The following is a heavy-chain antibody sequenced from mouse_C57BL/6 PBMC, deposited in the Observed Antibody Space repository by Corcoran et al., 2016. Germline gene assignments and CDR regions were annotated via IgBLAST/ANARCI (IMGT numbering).Heavy chain of an antibody. CDR2: INPYNGGT. V-gene: IGHV1-19*01. CDR1: GYTFTDYY. Sequence: EVQLQQSGPVLVKPGASVKMSCKASGYTFTDYYMNWVKQSHGKSLEWIGVINPYNGGTSYNQKFKGKATLTVDKSSSTAYMELNSLTSEDSAVYYCARMSYDYVGVNAMDYWGQGTSVTVSS. CDR3: ARMSYDYVGVNAMDY. J-gene: IGHJ4*01. D-gene: IGHD2-4*01.